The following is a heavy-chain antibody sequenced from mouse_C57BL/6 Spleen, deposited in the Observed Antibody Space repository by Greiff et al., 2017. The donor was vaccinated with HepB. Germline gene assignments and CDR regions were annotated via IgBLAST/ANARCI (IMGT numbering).Heavy chain of an antibody. Sequence: DVKLVESGGGLVKPGGSLKLSCAASGFTFSDYGMHWVRQAPEKGLEWVAYISSGSSTIYYADTVKGRFTISRDNAKNTLFLQMTSLRSEDTAMYYCARPDGYRWYFDVWGTGTTVTVSS. V-gene: IGHV5-17*01. CDR1: GFTFSDYG. CDR3: ARPDGYRWYFDV. D-gene: IGHD2-3*01. J-gene: IGHJ1*03. CDR2: ISSGSSTI.